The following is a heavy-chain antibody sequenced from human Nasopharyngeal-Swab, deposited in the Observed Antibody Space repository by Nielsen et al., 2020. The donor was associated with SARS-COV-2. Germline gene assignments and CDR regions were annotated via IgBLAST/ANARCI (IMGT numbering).Heavy chain of an antibody. Sequence: GGSLRLSCSASGFIFNNYAMSWVRQAPGKGLEWVSAISGSGTTYYTDSVKGRFTISRDNSKNTLYLQMNSLRAEDTAVYYCAKDLRGPYFFWGQGTLVTVSS. D-gene: IGHD2/OR15-2a*01. CDR1: GFIFNNYA. J-gene: IGHJ4*02. CDR2: ISGSGTT. CDR3: AKDLRGPYFF. V-gene: IGHV3-23*01.